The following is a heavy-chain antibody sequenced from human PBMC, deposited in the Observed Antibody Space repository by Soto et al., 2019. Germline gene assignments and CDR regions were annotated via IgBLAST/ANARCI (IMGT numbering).Heavy chain of an antibody. V-gene: IGHV4-34*01. CDR2: INHSGST. CDR1: GGSFSGYY. CDR3: ARGSSGSPYYDFWSGRSTSWFDP. Sequence: SETLSLTCAVYGGSFSGYYWSWIRQPPGKGLEWIGEINHSGSTNYNPSLKSRVTISVDTSKNQFSLKLSSVTAADTAVYYCARGSSGSPYYDFWSGRSTSWFDPWGQGTLVTVSS. J-gene: IGHJ5*02. D-gene: IGHD3-3*01.